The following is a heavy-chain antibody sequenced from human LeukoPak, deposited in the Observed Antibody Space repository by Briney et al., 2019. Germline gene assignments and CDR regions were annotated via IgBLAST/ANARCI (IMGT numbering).Heavy chain of an antibody. CDR2: IHPGDSDT. CDR1: GYSFTNSW. V-gene: IGHV5-51*01. Sequence: GESLKISCKGSGYSFTNSWIAWVRQMPGKGLEWMGIIHPGDSDTRYSPSFQGQVTISADKSISTAYLQWSSLKASDTAMYYCATHLGYCSSTSCYSYWGQGTLVTVSS. CDR3: ATHLGYCSSTSCYSY. J-gene: IGHJ4*02. D-gene: IGHD2-2*01.